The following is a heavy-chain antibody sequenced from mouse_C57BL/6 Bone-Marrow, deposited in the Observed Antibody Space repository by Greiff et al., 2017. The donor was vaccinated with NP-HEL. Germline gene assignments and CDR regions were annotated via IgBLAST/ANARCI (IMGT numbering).Heavy chain of an antibody. V-gene: IGHV1-82*01. CDR2: IYPGDGDT. J-gene: IGHJ4*01. CDR3: ARYRRTYYGKNYAMDY. D-gene: IGHD2-10*01. Sequence: QVQLQQSGPELVKPGASVKISCKASGYAFSSSWMNWVKQRPGKGLEWIGRIYPGDGDTNYNGKFKGKATLTADKSSSTAYMQLSSLTSEDSAVYFCARYRRTYYGKNYAMDYWGQGTSVTVSS. CDR1: GYAFSSSW.